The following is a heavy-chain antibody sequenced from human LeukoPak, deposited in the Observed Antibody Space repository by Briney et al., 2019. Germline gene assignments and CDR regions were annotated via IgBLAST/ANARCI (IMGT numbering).Heavy chain of an antibody. D-gene: IGHD6-13*01. CDR2: IYPGDSDT. CDR3: ARHMGGHHQQPDY. Sequence: GESLKISCKGSGYSFSGNWIGWVRQMPGKGLEWMGIIYPGDSDTRYSPSFQGQVTISVDKSSATAYLQWSSLKASDTAMYYCARHMGGHHQQPDYWGQGTLVTVSA. V-gene: IGHV5-51*01. J-gene: IGHJ4*02. CDR1: GYSFSGNW.